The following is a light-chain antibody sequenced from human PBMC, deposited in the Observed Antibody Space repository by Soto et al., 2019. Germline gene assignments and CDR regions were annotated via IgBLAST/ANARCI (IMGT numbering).Light chain of an antibody. CDR3: QQSYSTPFT. CDR2: AAS. Sequence: DIPMTQSPSSLSASVGDRVTITCRASQSIRSYLNWYQQKPGKAPKLLIYAASSLQSGVPSKFSGSESATDFTLTISSLQPEDFATYYCQQSYSTPFTFGGGTKVEIK. J-gene: IGKJ4*01. V-gene: IGKV1-39*01. CDR1: QSIRSY.